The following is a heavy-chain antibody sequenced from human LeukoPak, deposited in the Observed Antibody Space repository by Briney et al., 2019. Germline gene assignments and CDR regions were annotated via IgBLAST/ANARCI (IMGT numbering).Heavy chain of an antibody. D-gene: IGHD3-10*01. CDR2: ISSSSSYI. Sequence: PGGSLRPSCAASGFTFSSYSMNWVRQAPGKGLEWVSSISSSSSYIYYADSVKGRFTISRDNAKNSLYLQMNSLRAEDTAVYYCARDQEGWFGELLRGYFDYWGQGTLVTVSS. V-gene: IGHV3-21*01. CDR3: ARDQEGWFGELLRGYFDY. CDR1: GFTFSSYS. J-gene: IGHJ4*02.